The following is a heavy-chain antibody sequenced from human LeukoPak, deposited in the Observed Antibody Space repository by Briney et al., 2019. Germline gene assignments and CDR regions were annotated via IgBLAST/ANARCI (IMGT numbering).Heavy chain of an antibody. V-gene: IGHV1-2*04. CDR1: GYTFNGYY. D-gene: IGHD6-13*01. CDR2: INPNSGGT. Sequence: ASVEVFCKASGYTFNGYYMHWVRQAPGPGLEWVGWINPNSGGTNYAQKFQGWVTMTRDTSISTAYMELSRLRSDDTAVYYCARGFSLSSSWEARPSYYYYGMDVWGQGTTVTVSS. CDR3: ARGFSLSSSWEARPSYYYYGMDV. J-gene: IGHJ6*02.